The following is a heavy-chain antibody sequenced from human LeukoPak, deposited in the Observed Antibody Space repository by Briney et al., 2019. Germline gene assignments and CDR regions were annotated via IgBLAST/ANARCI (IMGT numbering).Heavy chain of an antibody. D-gene: IGHD5-24*01. J-gene: IGHJ4*02. CDR1: GGSISSYY. CDR3: ARDLGYNHDY. CDR2: IYYSGST. V-gene: IGHV4-59*01. Sequence: PSETLSLTCTVSGGSISSYYWSWIRQPPGKGLEWIGYIYYSGSTNYNPSLKSRVTISVDTFKNQFSLKLSSVTAANTAVYYCARDLGYNHDYWGQGTLVTVSS.